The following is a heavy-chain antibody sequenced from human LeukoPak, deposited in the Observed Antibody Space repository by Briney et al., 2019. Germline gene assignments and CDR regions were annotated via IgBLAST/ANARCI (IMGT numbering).Heavy chain of an antibody. CDR3: ARGGYYFYYGMDI. V-gene: IGHV4-31*03. CDR2: IYYSGTT. CDR1: GGSISSGVYY. Sequence: SETLSLTCTVSGGSISSGVYYWSWIRQHPGEGLEWIGYIYYSGTTYYNPSLKSRLTISVDTSKNQFSLKLSSVTAADTAVYYCARGGYYFYYGMDIWGQGTTVTVSS. J-gene: IGHJ6*02.